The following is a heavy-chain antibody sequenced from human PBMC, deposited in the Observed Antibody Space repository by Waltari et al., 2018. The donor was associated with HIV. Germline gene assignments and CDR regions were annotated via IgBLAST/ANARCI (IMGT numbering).Heavy chain of an antibody. Sequence: VHLLQSGPEMKKPGASVTVSCKTSGYSFSNFYIHWVRQAPGQGLVWVGVVNANGGSTVYSEAFPTRLTLTADTSTNTAYLQLTDLTPADAATYFCGRGTTDYINYWGQGSLVTVSS. J-gene: IGHJ4*02. CDR2: VNANGGST. CDR3: GRGTTDYINY. D-gene: IGHD4-4*01. CDR1: GYSFSNFY. V-gene: IGHV1-46*03.